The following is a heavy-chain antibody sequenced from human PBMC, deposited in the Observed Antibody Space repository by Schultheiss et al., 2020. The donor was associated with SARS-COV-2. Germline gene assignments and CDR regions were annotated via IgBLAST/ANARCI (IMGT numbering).Heavy chain of an antibody. CDR3: ARVSPTADFDY. V-gene: IGHV3-48*01. CDR2: ISSSSSTI. J-gene: IGHJ4*02. Sequence: GGSLRLSCAASGFTFSSYAMHWVRQAPGKGLEWVSYISSSSSTIYYADSVKGRFTISRDNAKNSLYLQMNSLRAEDTAVYYCARVSPTADFDYWGQGTLVTVSS. D-gene: IGHD4-11*01. CDR1: GFTFSSYA.